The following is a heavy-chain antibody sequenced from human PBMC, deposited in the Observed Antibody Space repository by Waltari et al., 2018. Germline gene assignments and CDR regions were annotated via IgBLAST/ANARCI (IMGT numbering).Heavy chain of an antibody. CDR1: GSPLTSYD. V-gene: IGHV1-8*01. CDR3: ARAYCINGVCYSGYYFDY. D-gene: IGHD2-8*01. CDR2: MKTKSGNT. Sequence: QVQLVQSGAEVKKPGASVKVSCRASGSPLTSYDINWVRQAPGQGLEWMGWMKTKSGNTGYAQKFQGRVTMTRDTSANTADMELSSLRSEDTAVYYCARAYCINGVCYSGYYFDYWGQGTLVTVSS. J-gene: IGHJ4*02.